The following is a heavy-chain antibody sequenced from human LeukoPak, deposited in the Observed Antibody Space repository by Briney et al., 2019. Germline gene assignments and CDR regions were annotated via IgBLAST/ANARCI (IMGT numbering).Heavy chain of an antibody. Sequence: GASVKVSCKASGYPFTAYNMHWVRQAPGQGLEWMGWIDPNSGGTNYAQKFQGRVTMTRDTSISTAYMELSRLRSDDTAVYYCASISGSYFNYYDMDVWGQGTTVTVSS. CDR1: GYPFTAYN. V-gene: IGHV1-2*02. D-gene: IGHD1-26*01. J-gene: IGHJ6*02. CDR3: ASISGSYFNYYDMDV. CDR2: IDPNSGGT.